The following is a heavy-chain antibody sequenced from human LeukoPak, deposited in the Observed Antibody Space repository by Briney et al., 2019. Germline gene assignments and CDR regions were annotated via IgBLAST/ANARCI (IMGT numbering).Heavy chain of an antibody. CDR3: ARTDFSGSYLFDY. CDR2: IYYSGST. D-gene: IGHD1-26*01. Sequence: SETLSLTCTVSGGSISSSSYYWGWIRQPPGKGLEWIGSIYYSGSTYYNPSLKSRVTISVDTSKNQFSLKLSSVTAADTAVYYCARTDFSGSYLFDYWGQGTLVTVSS. J-gene: IGHJ4*02. V-gene: IGHV4-39*01. CDR1: GGSISSSSYY.